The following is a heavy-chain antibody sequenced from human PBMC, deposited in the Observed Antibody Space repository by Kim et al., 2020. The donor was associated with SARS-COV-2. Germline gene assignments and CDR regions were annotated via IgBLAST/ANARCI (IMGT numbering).Heavy chain of an antibody. CDR2: IDPSDSYT. CDR1: GYSFTSYW. J-gene: IGHJ3*02. CDR3: ARHYYGSGSYYTTTLILSDAFDS. D-gene: IGHD3-10*01. Sequence: GESLKISCKGSGYSFTSYWISWVRQMPGKGLEWMGRIDPSDSYTNYSPSFQGHVTISADKSISTAYLQWSSLKASDTAMYYCARHYYGSGSYYTTTLILSDAFDSWGQGTMVTVSS. V-gene: IGHV5-10-1*01.